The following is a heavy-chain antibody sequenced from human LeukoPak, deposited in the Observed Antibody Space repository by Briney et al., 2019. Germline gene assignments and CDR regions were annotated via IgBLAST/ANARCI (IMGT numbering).Heavy chain of an antibody. CDR2: IYYSGST. Sequence: SETLSLTCTVSGGSISGYYWGWIRQPPGKGLEWVGYIYYSGSTNYNPSLKSRVTISVDTSKNQFSLKLSSVTAADTAVYYCARGRGYSSGWGQGTLVTVSS. CDR1: GGSISGYY. J-gene: IGHJ4*02. D-gene: IGHD6-19*01. CDR3: ARGRGYSSG. V-gene: IGHV4-59*12.